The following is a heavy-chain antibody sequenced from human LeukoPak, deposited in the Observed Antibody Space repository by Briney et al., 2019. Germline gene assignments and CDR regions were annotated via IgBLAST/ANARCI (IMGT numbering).Heavy chain of an antibody. CDR1: GYTFTGYY. J-gene: IGHJ5*02. D-gene: IGHD3-22*01. CDR2: MNANSGGT. V-gene: IGHV1-2*02. CDR3: ARSGYYYDSSGYSNWFDP. Sequence: ASVKVSCKASGYTFTGYYMHWVRQAPGQGLEWMGWMNANSGGTNYAQKFQGGVTMTRDTSISTAYMELSRLRSDDTAVYYCARSGYYYDSSGYSNWFDPWGQGTLVTVSS.